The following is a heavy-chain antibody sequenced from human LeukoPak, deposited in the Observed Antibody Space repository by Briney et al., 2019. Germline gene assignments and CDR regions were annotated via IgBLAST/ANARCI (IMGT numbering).Heavy chain of an antibody. Sequence: ASVKVSCRVSGYSLSDLSIHWVRHVAAKGLEWMGGFEPEEGAHGETIFAQKFEDRLTLTEDTSADTAYMELVRLTSEDTAVSYCATDRLEIYALHIWGQGTAVTVSS. D-gene: IGHD1-1*01. J-gene: IGHJ3*02. CDR3: ATDRLEIYALHI. CDR2: FEPEEGAHGET. CDR1: GYSLSDLS. V-gene: IGHV1-24*01.